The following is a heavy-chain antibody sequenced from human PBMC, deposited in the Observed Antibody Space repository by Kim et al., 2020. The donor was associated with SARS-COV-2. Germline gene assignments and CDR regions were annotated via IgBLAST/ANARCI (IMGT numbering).Heavy chain of an antibody. J-gene: IGHJ4*02. Sequence: SETLSLTCTVSGGSISSSSYYWGWIRQPPGKGLEWIGSIYYSGSTYYNPSLKSRVTISVDTSKNQFSLKLSSVTAADTAVYYCARLQARLESFRFDYWGQGTLVTVSS. CDR2: IYYSGST. D-gene: IGHD1-1*01. CDR1: GGSISSSSYY. CDR3: ARLQARLESFRFDY. V-gene: IGHV4-39*01.